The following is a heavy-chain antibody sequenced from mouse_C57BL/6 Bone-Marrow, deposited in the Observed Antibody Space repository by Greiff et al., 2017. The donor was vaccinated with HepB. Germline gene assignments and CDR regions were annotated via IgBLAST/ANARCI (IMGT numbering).Heavy chain of an antibody. Sequence: VQLVESGAELARPGASVKLSCKASGYTFTSYGISWVKQRTGQGLEWIGEIYPRSGNTYYNEKFKGKATLTADKSSSKAYMELRSLTSEDSAVYFCARNYYGSSYRDYFDYWGQGTTLTVSS. D-gene: IGHD1-1*01. CDR3: ARNYYGSSYRDYFDY. CDR2: IYPRSGNT. CDR1: GYTFTSYG. V-gene: IGHV1-81*01. J-gene: IGHJ2*01.